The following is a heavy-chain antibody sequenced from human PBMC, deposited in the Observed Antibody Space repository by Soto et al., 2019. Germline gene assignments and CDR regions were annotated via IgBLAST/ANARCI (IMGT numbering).Heavy chain of an antibody. CDR1: AYRFTSYW. CDR3: ARGGVTTRTFDY. Sequence: GESLKISCKGSAYRFTSYWIGWVRQLPGKGLEWMGIIYPDDSDTRYSPSFQGQVTISADKSINTAYLKWSSLKDSDTAMYYCARGGVTTRTFDYCGQGKMVTVSS. J-gene: IGHJ4*02. V-gene: IGHV5-51*01. D-gene: IGHD1-1*01. CDR2: IYPDDSDT.